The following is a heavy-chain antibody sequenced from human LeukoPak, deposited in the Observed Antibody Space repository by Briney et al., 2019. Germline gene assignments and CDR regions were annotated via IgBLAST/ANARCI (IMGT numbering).Heavy chain of an antibody. CDR1: GGTISNYF. Sequence: SEALSLTCTVSGGTISNYFWSWLRQPAAKGLEGIGRIYSRGSTEYNPSIKSRVTMSLDTSNNQFSLKLSSVTAADTAVYYCARDGNISGIDPWGQGTLVIVSS. J-gene: IGHJ5*02. CDR3: ARDGNISGIDP. CDR2: IYSRGST. V-gene: IGHV4-4*07. D-gene: IGHD2/OR15-2a*01.